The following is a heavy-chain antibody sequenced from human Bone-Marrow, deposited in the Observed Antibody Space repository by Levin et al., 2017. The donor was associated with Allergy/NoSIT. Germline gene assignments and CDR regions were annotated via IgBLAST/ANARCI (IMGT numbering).Heavy chain of an antibody. D-gene: IGHD2-21*02. J-gene: IGHJ4*02. V-gene: IGHV3-53*01. CDR1: GFTVSSNY. CDR3: ARGAPRVTTYFDY. Sequence: GESLKISCAASGFTVSSNYMSWVRQAPGKGLEWVSVIYSGGSTYYADSVKGRFTISRDNSKNTLYLQMNSLRAEDTAVYYCARGAPRVTTYFDYWGQGTLVTVSS. CDR2: IYSGGST.